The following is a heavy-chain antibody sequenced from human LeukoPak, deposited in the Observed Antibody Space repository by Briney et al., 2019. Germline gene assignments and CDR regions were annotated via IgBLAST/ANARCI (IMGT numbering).Heavy chain of an antibody. V-gene: IGHV1-18*01. Sequence: ASVKVSCKASGYTFTSYGISWVRQAPGQGLEWMGWISAYNGNTNYAQKLQGRVTMTTDTSTSTAYMELRSLRSDDTAVYYCARDSSGAAAAYDAFDIWGQGTMVTVSS. J-gene: IGHJ3*02. D-gene: IGHD6-13*01. CDR3: ARDSSGAAAAYDAFDI. CDR1: GYTFTSYG. CDR2: ISAYNGNT.